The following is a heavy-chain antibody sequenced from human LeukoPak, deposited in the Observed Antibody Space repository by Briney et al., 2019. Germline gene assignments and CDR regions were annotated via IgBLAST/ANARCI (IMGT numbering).Heavy chain of an antibody. Sequence: PGGSLRLSCAASGFTFSDYSMQWVRQAPGKGLEWVSSISSSSSYIHYADSVKGRFTMSRDNAKNSLYLQMNSLRAEDTAVYYCARVYYYDSSGYLGYWGQGTLVTVSS. J-gene: IGHJ4*02. CDR2: ISSSSSYI. CDR1: GFTFSDYS. CDR3: ARVYYYDSSGYLGY. D-gene: IGHD3-22*01. V-gene: IGHV3-21*01.